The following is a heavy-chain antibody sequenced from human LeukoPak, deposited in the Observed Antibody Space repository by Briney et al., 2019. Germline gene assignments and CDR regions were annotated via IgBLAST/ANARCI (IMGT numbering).Heavy chain of an antibody. V-gene: IGHV3-7*01. CDR3: AELGITMIGGV. CDR2: IKEDGSEK. D-gene: IGHD3-10*02. J-gene: IGHJ6*04. Sequence: PGGSLGLSCVGSGFTFSSSWMSWVRQAPGKGPEWVANIKEDGSEKYYVASVKGRFTISRDNAKNSLYLQMNSLRAEDTAVYYCAELGITMIGGVWGKGTTVTISS. CDR1: GFTFSSSW.